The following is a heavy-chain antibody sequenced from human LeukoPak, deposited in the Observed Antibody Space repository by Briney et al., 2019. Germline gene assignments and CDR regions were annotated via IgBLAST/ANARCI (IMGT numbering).Heavy chain of an antibody. V-gene: IGHV3-11*03. J-gene: IGHJ4*02. Sequence: GGSLRLSCAASGFTFSDYYMSWIRQAPGKGLEWVSYISSSSTYTNYADSVKGRFTVSRDNAKKSLYLQMSSLRAEDTAVYYCAGSSGWYLAYWGQGTLVIGSS. CDR3: AGSSGWYLAY. CDR1: GFTFSDYY. CDR2: ISSSSTYT. D-gene: IGHD6-19*01.